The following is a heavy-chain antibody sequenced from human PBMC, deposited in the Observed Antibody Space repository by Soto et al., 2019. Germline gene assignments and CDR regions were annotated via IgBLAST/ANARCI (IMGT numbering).Heavy chain of an antibody. CDR3: ARPLVNCSSTSCYRRHYYYYGMDV. D-gene: IGHD2-2*01. J-gene: IGHJ6*02. Sequence: GASVKVSCKASGGTFSSYAISWVRQAPGQGLEWMGGIIPIFGTANYAQKFQGRVTITADESTGTAYMELSSLRSEDTAVYYCARPLVNCSSTSCYRRHYYYYGMDVWGQGTTVTVSS. V-gene: IGHV1-69*13. CDR2: IIPIFGTA. CDR1: GGTFSSYA.